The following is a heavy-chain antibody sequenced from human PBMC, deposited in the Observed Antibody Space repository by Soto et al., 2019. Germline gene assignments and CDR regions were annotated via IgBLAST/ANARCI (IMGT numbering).Heavy chain of an antibody. D-gene: IGHD2-15*01. CDR1: GYTFTGYY. Sequence: EASVKVSCKASGYTFTGYYMHWVRQAPGQGLEWMGWINPNSGGTNYAQKFQGRVTMTRDTSISTAYMELSRLRSDDTAVYYCARIPRYCSGGSCYPPDYWGQGTLVTVSS. CDR3: ARIPRYCSGGSCYPPDY. V-gene: IGHV1-2*02. J-gene: IGHJ4*02. CDR2: INPNSGGT.